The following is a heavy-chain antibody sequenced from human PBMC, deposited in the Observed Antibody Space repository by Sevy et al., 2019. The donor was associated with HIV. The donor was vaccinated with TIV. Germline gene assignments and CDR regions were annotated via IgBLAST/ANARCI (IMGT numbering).Heavy chain of an antibody. J-gene: IGHJ3*02. V-gene: IGHV3-23*01. CDR1: GFTFSSYA. CDR3: AKDLVAAVAGTDWEGAFDI. Sequence: GGSLRLSCAASGFTFSSYAMSWVRQAPGKGLEWVSAISGSGGSTYYADSVKGRFTISRDNSKNTLYQQMNSLRAEDTAVYYCAKDLVAAVAGTDWEGAFDIWGQGAMVTVSS. CDR2: ISGSGGST. D-gene: IGHD6-19*01.